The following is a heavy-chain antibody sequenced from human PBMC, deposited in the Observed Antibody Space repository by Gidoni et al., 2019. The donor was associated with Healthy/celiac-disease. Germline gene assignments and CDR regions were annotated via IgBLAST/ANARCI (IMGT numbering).Heavy chain of an antibody. D-gene: IGHD3-9*01. Sequence: EVQLVESGGGLVQPGGSLRLSCAASGFTFSRYWMSWVRQAPGKGLEWVANIKQDGSEKYYVDSVKGRFTISRDNAKNSLYLQMNSLRAEDTAVYYCAREAYYDILTGSPDFDYWGQGTLVTVSS. V-gene: IGHV3-7*05. CDR1: GFTFSRYW. CDR2: IKQDGSEK. J-gene: IGHJ4*02. CDR3: AREAYYDILTGSPDFDY.